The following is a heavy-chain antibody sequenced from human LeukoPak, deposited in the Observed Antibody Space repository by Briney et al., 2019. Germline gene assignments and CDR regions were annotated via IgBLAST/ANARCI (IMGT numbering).Heavy chain of an antibody. CDR3: ARERPLGSSSWYVIDY. Sequence: GSLRLSCAASGFTFSSYSMNWVRQPPGKGLEWIGEIYHSGSTNYNPSLKGRVTISVDKSKNQFSLKLSSVTAADTAVYYCARERPLGSSSWYVIDYWGQGTLVTVSS. CDR2: IYHSGST. D-gene: IGHD6-13*01. J-gene: IGHJ4*02. V-gene: IGHV4-4*02. CDR1: GFTFSSYSM.